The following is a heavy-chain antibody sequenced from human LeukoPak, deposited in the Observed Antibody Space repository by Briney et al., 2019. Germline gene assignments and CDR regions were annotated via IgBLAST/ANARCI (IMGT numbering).Heavy chain of an antibody. CDR1: GFTFSSYS. Sequence: GGSLRLSCAASGFTFSSYSMNWVRQAPGKGLEWVSYISSSSSTIYYADSVKGRFTISRDNAKNTLYLQMRSLRAEDTAVYFCVRQGFLRKYFDSWGQGTLVTVSS. V-gene: IGHV3-48*04. CDR2: ISSSSSTI. J-gene: IGHJ4*02. CDR3: VRQGFLRKYFDS. D-gene: IGHD5/OR15-5a*01.